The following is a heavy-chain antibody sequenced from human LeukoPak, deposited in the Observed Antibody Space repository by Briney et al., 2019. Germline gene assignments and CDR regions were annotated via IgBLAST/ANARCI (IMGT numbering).Heavy chain of an antibody. CDR2: ISAYNGNT. D-gene: IGHD1-26*01. V-gene: IGHV1-18*01. CDR1: GYTFTSYG. J-gene: IGHJ4*02. CDR3: ARDGVRSPSVGAEER. Sequence: ASVKVSCKASGYTFTSYGISWVRQAPGQGLEWMGWISAYNGNTNYAQKLQGRVTMTTDTPTSTAYMGLRSLRSDDTAVYYCARDGVRSPSVGAEERWGQGTLVTVSS.